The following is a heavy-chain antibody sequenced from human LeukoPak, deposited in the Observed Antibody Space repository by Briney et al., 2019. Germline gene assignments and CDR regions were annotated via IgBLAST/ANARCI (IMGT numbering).Heavy chain of an antibody. CDR3: ARHGYYYDSSGSFSYCDY. CDR1: GGSLSGSSYY. D-gene: IGHD3-22*01. V-gene: IGHV4-39*01. Sequence: SETLSLTCTVSGGSLSGSSYYWGWIRQPPGKGMEWIGSLYYTGSTHYNPSLKSRVTISVDTSKNQFFLKLSSVTAADTAVYYCARHGYYYDSSGSFSYCDYWGQGALVTVSS. CDR2: LYYTGST. J-gene: IGHJ4*02.